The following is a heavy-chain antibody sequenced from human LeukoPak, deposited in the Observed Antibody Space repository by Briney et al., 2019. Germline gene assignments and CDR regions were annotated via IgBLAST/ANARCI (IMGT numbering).Heavy chain of an antibody. Sequence: GSLRLSCAASGFTFSSYSMNWVRQAPGKGLEWVSSISSSSSYIYYADSVKGRFTISRDNSKNTLYLQMNSLRAEDTAVYYCAKSSGWYFDYWGQGTLVTVSS. V-gene: IGHV3-21*01. D-gene: IGHD6-19*01. CDR1: GFTFSSYS. CDR3: AKSSGWYFDY. CDR2: ISSSSSYI. J-gene: IGHJ4*02.